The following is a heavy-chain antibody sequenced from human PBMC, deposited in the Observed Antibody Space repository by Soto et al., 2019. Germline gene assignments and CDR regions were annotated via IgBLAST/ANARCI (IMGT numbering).Heavy chain of an antibody. CDR1: GGSISGYC. CDR2: IYYSGST. V-gene: IGHV4-59*01. CDR3: ARDGYYDSSGYFRGWFDP. Sequence: PSETRSLTCTVSGGSISGYCWSGSGQPPGKGLEWIGYIYYSGSTNYNPSLKSRVTISVDTSKNQFSLKLSSVTAADTAVYYCARDGYYDSSGYFRGWFDPWGQGTLVTVSS. J-gene: IGHJ5*02. D-gene: IGHD3-22*01.